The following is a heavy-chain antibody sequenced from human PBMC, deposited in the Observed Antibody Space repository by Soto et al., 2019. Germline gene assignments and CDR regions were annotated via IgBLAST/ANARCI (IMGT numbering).Heavy chain of an antibody. J-gene: IGHJ4*02. CDR1: GFTFSSYA. V-gene: IGHV3-23*01. CDR3: AKHYFFDN. CDR2: ISRSDDGP. Sequence: GGSLRLSCAASGFTFSSYAMSRVRQAPGKGLEWVSSISRSDDGPYYADTVKGRFTISRDDSQITLYLLMDSLRAEDTAVYYCAKHYFFDNWGQGAPVTVSS.